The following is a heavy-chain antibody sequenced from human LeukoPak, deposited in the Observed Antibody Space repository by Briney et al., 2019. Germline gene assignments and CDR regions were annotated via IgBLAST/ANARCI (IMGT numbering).Heavy chain of an antibody. CDR3: ARALNPLPGTYYFDY. CDR2: IYISGST. CDR1: GASINSHF. J-gene: IGHJ4*02. V-gene: IGHV4-4*07. Sequence: PSETLSLTCTVSGASINSHFWSWIRRPAGKGLEWIGRIYISGSTNYNSSLQSRLTMSVDTSKNQFSLKLTSVTAADTAVYYCARALNPLPGTYYFDYWGQGTLVTVSS. D-gene: IGHD2-15*01.